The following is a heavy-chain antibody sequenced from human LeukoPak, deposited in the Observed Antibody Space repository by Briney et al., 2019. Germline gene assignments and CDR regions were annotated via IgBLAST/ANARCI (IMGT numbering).Heavy chain of an antibody. Sequence: GGSLRLSCAAFGFTFSSYGMSWVRQAPGKGLEWVSAISGSGGSTYYADSVKGRFTISRDNSKNTLYLQMNSLRAEDTAVYYCANQDSTEYSYYFDFWGQGTLVTVSS. CDR3: ANQDSTEYSYYFDF. D-gene: IGHD2/OR15-2a*01. CDR1: GFTFSSYG. J-gene: IGHJ4*02. V-gene: IGHV3-23*01. CDR2: ISGSGGST.